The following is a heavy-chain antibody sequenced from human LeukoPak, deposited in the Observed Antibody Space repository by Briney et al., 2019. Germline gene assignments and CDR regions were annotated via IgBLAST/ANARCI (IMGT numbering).Heavy chain of an antibody. Sequence: GASVKVSCKASGGTFSSYAIIWVRQAPGQGLEWMGGIIPIFGRANYAQKFQGRVTITADESTSTAYMELSSLRSEDTAVYYCARSNYYGSAKHYYYLDVWGKGTTVIISS. D-gene: IGHD3-10*01. J-gene: IGHJ6*03. CDR3: ARSNYYGSAKHYYYLDV. V-gene: IGHV1-69*13. CDR2: IIPIFGRA. CDR1: GGTFSSYA.